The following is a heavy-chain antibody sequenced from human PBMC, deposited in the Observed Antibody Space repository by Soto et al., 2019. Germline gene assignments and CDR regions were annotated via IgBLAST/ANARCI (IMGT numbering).Heavy chain of an antibody. CDR1: GYTFTSYG. V-gene: IGHV1-18*01. J-gene: IGHJ4*02. D-gene: IGHD3-3*01. CDR3: ARDLSRGFLEWLSTFDY. Sequence: GASVKVSCKASGYTFTSYGISWVRQAPGQGLEWMGWISAYNGNTNYAQKLQDRVTMTTDTSTSTAYMELRSLRSDDTAVYYCARDLSRGFLEWLSTFDYWGQGTLVTVSS. CDR2: ISAYNGNT.